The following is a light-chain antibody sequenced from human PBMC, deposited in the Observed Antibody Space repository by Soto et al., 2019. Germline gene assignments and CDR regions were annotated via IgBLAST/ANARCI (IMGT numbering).Light chain of an antibody. CDR3: QQLKTFTLT. J-gene: IGKJ4*01. Sequence: DIQMTQSPSTLSASVGDRVTITCRDSESMSNCLAWYQQKPGKAPKIIISGASSLQSGVPSRFSGSGSGTDFTLTISSLQPEDLATYYCQQLKTFTLTFGGGTKVDIK. CDR2: GAS. V-gene: IGKV1-5*01. CDR1: ESMSNC.